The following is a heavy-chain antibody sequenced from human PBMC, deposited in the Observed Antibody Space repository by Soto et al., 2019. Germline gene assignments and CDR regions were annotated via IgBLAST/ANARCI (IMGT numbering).Heavy chain of an antibody. V-gene: IGHV3-23*01. Sequence: GSPRISCATPWFTFYAYSLRWVPPAPGEGLDWVSAISGSGSSTYYADSVKGRFTISRDNSKNTVYLQMNSLRAEDTAVYYCAKALDLVVVVAATNDAFEIWGQGTMVTGSS. D-gene: IGHD2-15*01. CDR3: AKALDLVVVVAATNDAFEI. CDR1: WFTFYAYS. CDR2: ISGSGSST. J-gene: IGHJ3*02.